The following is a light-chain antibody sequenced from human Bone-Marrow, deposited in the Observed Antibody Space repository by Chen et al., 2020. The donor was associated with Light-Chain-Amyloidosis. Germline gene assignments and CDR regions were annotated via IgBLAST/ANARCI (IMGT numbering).Light chain of an antibody. CDR1: QSVLHSSNNKNY. V-gene: IGKV4-1*01. Sequence: DIVMTQSPTSLAVSLGERATINCRSSQSVLHSSNNKNYLAWYQQKPGQPPKLLIYWASTRESGVPDRVSASGSGTDFTLTISSLQAEDVAVYHCQQYYGTPTFGPGTKVDIK. J-gene: IGKJ3*01. CDR3: QQYYGTPT. CDR2: WAS.